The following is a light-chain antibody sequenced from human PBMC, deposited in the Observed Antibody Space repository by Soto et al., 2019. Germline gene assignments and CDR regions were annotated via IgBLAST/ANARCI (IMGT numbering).Light chain of an antibody. CDR2: GNS. CDR3: QSYDSSLRGRV. V-gene: IGLV1-40*01. Sequence: QSVLTQPPSVSGAPGQRVTISCTGSSSNIGAGYDVHWYQLLPGTAPKLLIYGNSNRPSGVPDRFSGSKSGTSASLAITGLQAEDEADYYCQSYDSSLRGRVFGGGTKLTVL. CDR1: SSNIGAGYD. J-gene: IGLJ3*02.